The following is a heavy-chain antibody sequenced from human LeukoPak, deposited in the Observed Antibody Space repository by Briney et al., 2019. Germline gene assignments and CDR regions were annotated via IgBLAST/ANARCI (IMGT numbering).Heavy chain of an antibody. CDR2: MNPNSGNT. V-gene: IGHV1-8*02. D-gene: IGHD4-17*01. Sequence: GASVKVSCKASGYTFSDYYIHWVRQAPGQGLEWMGWMNPNSGNTGYAQKFQGRVTMTRNTSISTAYMELSSLRSEDTAVYYCARGGVRENYGDSQSTNWFDPWGQGTLVTVSS. J-gene: IGHJ5*02. CDR3: ARGGVRENYGDSQSTNWFDP. CDR1: GYTFSDYY.